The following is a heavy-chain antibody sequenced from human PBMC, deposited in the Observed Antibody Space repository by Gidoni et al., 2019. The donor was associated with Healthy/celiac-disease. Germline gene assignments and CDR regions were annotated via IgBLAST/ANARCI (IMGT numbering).Heavy chain of an antibody. CDR2: ST. Sequence: STYYNPSLKSRVTISVDTSKNQFSLKLSSVTAADTAVYYCARLRRRGAERQQLVWGNWFDPWGQGTLVTVSS. V-gene: IGHV4-39*01. D-gene: IGHD6-13*01. CDR3: ARLRRRGAERQQLVWGNWFDP. J-gene: IGHJ5*02.